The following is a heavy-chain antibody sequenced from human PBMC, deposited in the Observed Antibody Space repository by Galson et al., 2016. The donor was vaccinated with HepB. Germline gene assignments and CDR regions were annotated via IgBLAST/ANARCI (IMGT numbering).Heavy chain of an antibody. CDR2: IDPSDYDT. Sequence: QSGAEVKKPGESLKIFCKASGYTFTTYWITWVRQVPGKGLEWVGRIDPSDYDTNYNPSFFGQVTISTDRSISTAYLQWNSLKASDSAIYYCAGQGCYHFGNKGGYWGPGTLVPLSS. D-gene: IGHD3-3*02. CDR3: AGQGCYHFGNKGGY. CDR1: GYTFTTYW. V-gene: IGHV5-10-1*01. J-gene: IGHJ4*02.